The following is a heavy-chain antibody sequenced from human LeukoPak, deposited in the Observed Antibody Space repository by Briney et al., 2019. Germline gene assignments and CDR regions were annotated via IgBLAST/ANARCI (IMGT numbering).Heavy chain of an antibody. J-gene: IGHJ6*03. D-gene: IGHD2-2*01. CDR2: IYTSGSS. CDR3: ARRGPFKEFNRGYCSSTSCPYYYYYYMDV. V-gene: IGHV4-4*07. CDR1: GGSISSYY. Sequence: SETLSLTCTVSGGSISSYYWSWIRQPAGKGLEWIGRIYTSGSSNYNPSLKSRVTMSVDTSKNQFSLKLGSVTASDTAMYYCARRGPFKEFNRGYCSSTSCPYYYYYYMDVWGKGTTVTVSS.